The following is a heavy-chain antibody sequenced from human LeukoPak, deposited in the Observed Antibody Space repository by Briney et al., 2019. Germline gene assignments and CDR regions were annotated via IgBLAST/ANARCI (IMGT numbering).Heavy chain of an antibody. CDR3: ARESTVARTIFDF. D-gene: IGHD5-12*01. CDR2: IKEDGSKI. J-gene: IGHJ4*02. Sequence: GGSLRLSCAASGFTFTTNWMSWVRQTPGKGLEWVANIKEDGSKIYYVDSVRGRFTISRDNAKNSRYLQMDSLRAEDTAVYYCARESTVARTIFDFWGQGTLVTVSS. V-gene: IGHV3-7*04. CDR1: GFTFTTNW.